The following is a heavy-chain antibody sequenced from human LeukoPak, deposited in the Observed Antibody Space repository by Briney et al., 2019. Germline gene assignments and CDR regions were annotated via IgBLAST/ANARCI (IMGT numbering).Heavy chain of an antibody. CDR1: GFTFSTYS. CDR3: ARNDYASSSGYDF. CDR2: ISSGSDHI. Sequence: PGGSLRLSCAASGFTFSTYSMNWVRQAPGKGLEWVSSISSGSDHIYYADSVKGRFTISRDNAKNSLYLQMDSVRAEDTAVFFCARNDYASSSGYDFWGQGTLVTVSS. J-gene: IGHJ4*02. V-gene: IGHV3-21*01. D-gene: IGHD6-6*01.